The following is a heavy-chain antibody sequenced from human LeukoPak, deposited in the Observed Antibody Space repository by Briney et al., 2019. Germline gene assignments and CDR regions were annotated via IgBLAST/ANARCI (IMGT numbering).Heavy chain of an antibody. CDR2: ISGSGGST. CDR1: GFAFSSYS. J-gene: IGHJ4*02. D-gene: IGHD6-6*01. Sequence: GGSLRLSCAASGFAFSSYSMRWVRQAPGKGLEWVSAISGSGGSTYYADSVKGRFTISRDNSKNTLYLQMNSLRAEDTAVYYCAKADSSSSSQSFDYWGQGTLVTVSS. V-gene: IGHV3-23*01. CDR3: AKADSSSSSQSFDY.